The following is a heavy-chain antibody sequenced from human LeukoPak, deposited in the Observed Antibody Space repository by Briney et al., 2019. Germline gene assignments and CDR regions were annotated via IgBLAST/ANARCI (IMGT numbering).Heavy chain of an antibody. V-gene: IGHV3-23*01. CDR2: ISVSGNT. CDR1: GFILSSYA. Sequence: KAGGSLRLSCAASGFILSSYAMSWVRQGPGKGLEWVSAISVSGNTYHADSVKGRFTISRDSSKNTLYLQMNSLRAGDAAVYYCAKAPVTTCSGAYCYPFDYWSQGTLVTVSS. D-gene: IGHD2-15*01. CDR3: AKAPVTTCSGAYCYPFDY. J-gene: IGHJ4*02.